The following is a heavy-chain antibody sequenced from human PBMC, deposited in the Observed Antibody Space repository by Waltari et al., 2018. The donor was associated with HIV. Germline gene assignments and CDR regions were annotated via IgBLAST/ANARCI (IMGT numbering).Heavy chain of an antibody. V-gene: IGHV1-2*02. CDR3: ARASNDYGYYYYGMDV. CDR1: GYTFTGYY. D-gene: IGHD4-17*01. J-gene: IGHJ6*02. Sequence: QVQLVQSGAEVKKPGASVKVSCKASGYTFTGYYMHWVRQAPGQGLEWMGWINPNSGGTNYAQKFQGRVTMTRDTSISTAYMELSRLRSDDTAVYYCARASNDYGYYYYGMDVWGQGTTVTVSS. CDR2: INPNSGGT.